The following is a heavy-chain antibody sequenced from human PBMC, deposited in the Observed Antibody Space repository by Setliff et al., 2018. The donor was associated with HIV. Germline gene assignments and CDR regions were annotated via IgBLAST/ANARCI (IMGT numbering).Heavy chain of an antibody. CDR3: ARVSTDYVWGSFLSSGPYYFDF. V-gene: IGHV4-61*09. CDR1: GDSITSGTYY. CDR2: ISTSGTT. D-gene: IGHD3-16*01. Sequence: PSETLSLTCTVSGDSITSGTYYWSWIRQPAGMRLEWIGHISTSGTTNYNPSLKSRVTISADTSKSQFSLKLTSVTAADTAAYFRARVSTDYVWGSFLSSGPYYFDFWGQGALVTVSS. J-gene: IGHJ4*02.